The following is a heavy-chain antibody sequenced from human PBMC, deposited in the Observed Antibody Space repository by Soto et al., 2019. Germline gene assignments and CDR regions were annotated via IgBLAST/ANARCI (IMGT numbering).Heavy chain of an antibody. D-gene: IGHD4-17*01. CDR2: VSGSGDST. V-gene: IGHV3-23*01. Sequence: GGSLRLSCVASGFTFSNYAMSWVRQAPGKGLEWLSFVSGSGDSTLYADSASGRFTISRDNSENTLYLQMNNLGAEDTAVYYCAKDFYVAYGDYSGLCDYWGPGTLVTISS. CDR3: AKDFYVAYGDYSGLCDY. J-gene: IGHJ4*02. CDR1: GFTFSNYA.